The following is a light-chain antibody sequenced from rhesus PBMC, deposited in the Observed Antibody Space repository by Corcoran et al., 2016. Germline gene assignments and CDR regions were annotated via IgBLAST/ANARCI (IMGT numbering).Light chain of an antibody. J-gene: IGLJ1*01. CDR2: NNN. Sequence: QSVLTQPPSASGAPGQSVTISCSGRSSNIGSNYVYWYQQFSGKAPKLLIYNNNQRPSGVPDRFSGSKSGASASLAISGLQSGDEADYYCSTWDSGLIVYIFGAGTRLTVL. CDR1: SSNIGSNY. V-gene: IGLV1-72*01. CDR3: STWDSGLIVYI.